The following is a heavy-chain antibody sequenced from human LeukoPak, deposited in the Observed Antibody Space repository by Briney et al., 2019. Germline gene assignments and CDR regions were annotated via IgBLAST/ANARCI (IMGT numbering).Heavy chain of an antibody. V-gene: IGHV1-2*02. CDR1: VYTFTGYY. CDR3: ARDGGYSYGYYFDY. Sequence: GASVKVSCKSSVYTFTGYYMHWVRQAPGQGLEWMGWINPNSGGTNYAQKFQGRVTMTRDTSISTAYMELSRLRSDDTAVYYCARDGGYSYGYYFDYWGQGTLVTVPS. D-gene: IGHD5-18*01. CDR2: INPNSGGT. J-gene: IGHJ4*02.